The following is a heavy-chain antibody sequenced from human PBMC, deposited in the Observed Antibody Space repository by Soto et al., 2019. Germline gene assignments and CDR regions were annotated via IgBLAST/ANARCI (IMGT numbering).Heavy chain of an antibody. CDR3: ARDDRYYDSSGYYPLGAFDP. D-gene: IGHD3-22*01. J-gene: IGHJ5*02. CDR2: LNIDGSTR. CDR1: GFTFRNYW. Sequence: GGSQRLSCSASGFTFRNYWRHWVRQGPGKGLVWVARLNIDGSTRNYADSVKGRFTISRDNAQNTLFLQMNSLSAEDTAVYYCARDDRYYDSSGYYPLGAFDPWGQGTLVTVSS. V-gene: IGHV3-74*01.